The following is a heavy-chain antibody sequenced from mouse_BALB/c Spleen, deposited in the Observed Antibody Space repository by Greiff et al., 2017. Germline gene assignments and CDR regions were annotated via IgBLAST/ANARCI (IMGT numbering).Heavy chain of an antibody. CDR3: ARGRTTVVADYFDY. J-gene: IGHJ2*01. CDR1: GFTFSSYA. Sequence: EVMLVESGGGLVKPGGSLKLSCAASGFTFSSYAMSWVRQTPEKRLEWVASISSGGSTYYPESVKGRFTISRDNARNILYLQMSSLRSEDTAMYYCARGRTTVVADYFDYWGQGTTLTVSS. V-gene: IGHV5-6-5*01. CDR2: ISSGGST. D-gene: IGHD1-1*01.